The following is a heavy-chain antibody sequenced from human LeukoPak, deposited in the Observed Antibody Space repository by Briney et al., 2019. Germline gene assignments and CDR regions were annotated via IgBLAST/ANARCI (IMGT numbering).Heavy chain of an antibody. CDR1: GYSFTSYW. V-gene: IGHV5-51*01. D-gene: IGHD2-21*02. Sequence: GESLKISCKGSGYSFTSYWIGWVRQMPGKDLEWMGIIYPGDSDTRYSPSFQGQVTISADKSISTAYLQWSSLKASDTAMYYCARLGYCGGDCYLIRYYYYMDVWGKGTTVTVSS. CDR2: IYPGDSDT. CDR3: ARLGYCGGDCYLIRYYYYMDV. J-gene: IGHJ6*03.